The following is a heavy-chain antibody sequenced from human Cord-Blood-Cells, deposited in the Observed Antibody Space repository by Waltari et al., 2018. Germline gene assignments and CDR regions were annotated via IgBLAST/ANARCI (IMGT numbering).Heavy chain of an antibody. J-gene: IGHJ4*02. V-gene: IGHV4-39*07. CDR2: IYYSGST. Sequence: QLQLQESGPGLVKPSETLSLTCTVSGGSISSSSYYWGWIRQPPGKGLEWIGSIYYSGSTYYNPSLKSRVTISVDTSKNQFSLKLSSVTAVDTAVYYCARQIYDSSGYYYVPNFDYWGQGTLVTVSS. D-gene: IGHD3-22*01. CDR3: ARQIYDSSGYYYVPNFDY. CDR1: GGSISSSSYY.